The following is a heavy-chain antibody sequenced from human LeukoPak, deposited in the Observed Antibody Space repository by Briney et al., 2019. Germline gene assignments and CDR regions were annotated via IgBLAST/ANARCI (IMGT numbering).Heavy chain of an antibody. J-gene: IGHJ4*02. Sequence: GGSLRLSCAASGFTFSSYVMNWVRQAPEKGLEWVSSITGSDTNIFYADSVRGRFTISRDNSKNIVFLQMDSLRAPDTAIYYCARRGPNWGFFDYWGQGSLVTVSS. V-gene: IGHV3-23*01. CDR3: ARRGPNWGFFDY. CDR2: ITGSDTNI. CDR1: GFTFSSYV. D-gene: IGHD3-16*01.